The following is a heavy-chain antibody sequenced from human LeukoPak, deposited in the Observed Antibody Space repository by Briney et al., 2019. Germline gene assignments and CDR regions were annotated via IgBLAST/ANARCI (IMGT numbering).Heavy chain of an antibody. CDR3: ARSYYYGSGSYCFDY. D-gene: IGHD3-10*01. CDR2: IYYSGST. V-gene: IGHV4-59*01. CDR1: GGSISSCY. Sequence: KPSETLSLTCTVSGGSISSCYWSWIRQPPGKGLEWIGYIYYSGSTNYNPSLKSRVTILVDTSKNQFSLKLSSVTAADTAVYYCARSYYYGSGSYCFDYWGQGTLVTVSS. J-gene: IGHJ4*02.